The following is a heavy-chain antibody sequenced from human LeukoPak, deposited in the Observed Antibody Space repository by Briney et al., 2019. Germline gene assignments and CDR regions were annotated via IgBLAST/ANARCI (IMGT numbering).Heavy chain of an antibody. V-gene: IGHV4-59*08. CDR2: FHYSGST. D-gene: IGHD6-13*01. Sequence: PSETLSLTCTVSGGSISSYYWSWVRQPPSKGLEWIGYFHYSGSTNYNPSLKSRVTISVDTSKNQFSLKLSSVTAADTAVYYCARQEGIAAARGYMDVWGKGTTVTVSS. CDR3: ARQEGIAAARGYMDV. CDR1: GGSISSYY. J-gene: IGHJ6*03.